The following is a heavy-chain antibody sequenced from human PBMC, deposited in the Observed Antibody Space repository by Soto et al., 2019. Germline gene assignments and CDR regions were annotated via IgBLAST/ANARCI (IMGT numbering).Heavy chain of an antibody. D-gene: IGHD3-22*01. J-gene: IGHJ6*02. CDR3: ARDASGTYYYDSSGYYGPPPYYYGMDV. CDR1: GYAFTSYD. V-gene: IGHV1-8*01. Sequence: ASVKVSCKASGYAFTSYDINWVRQATGQGLEWMGWMNPNSGNTGYAQKFQGRVTITADKSTSTAYMELSSLRSEDTAVYYCARDASGTYYYDSSGYYGPPPYYYGMDVWGQGTTVTVSS. CDR2: MNPNSGNT.